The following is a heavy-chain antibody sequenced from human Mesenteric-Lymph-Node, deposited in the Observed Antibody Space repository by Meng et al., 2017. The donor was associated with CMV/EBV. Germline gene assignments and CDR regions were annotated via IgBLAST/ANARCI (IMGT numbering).Heavy chain of an antibody. Sequence: LSLTCAASGFTFSSYGMHWVRQAPGKGLEWVAVIWYDGSNKYYADSVKGRFTISRDNSKNTLYLQMNSLRAEDTAVYYCAKDRGPMVVTLGLDYWGQGTLVTVSS. J-gene: IGHJ4*02. CDR1: GFTFSSYG. D-gene: IGHD4-23*01. V-gene: IGHV3-33*06. CDR3: AKDRGPMVVTLGLDY. CDR2: IWYDGSNK.